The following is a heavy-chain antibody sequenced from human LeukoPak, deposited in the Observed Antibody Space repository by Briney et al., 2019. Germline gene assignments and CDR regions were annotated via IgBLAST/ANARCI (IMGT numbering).Heavy chain of an antibody. V-gene: IGHV3-30*02. D-gene: IGHD1-14*01. J-gene: IGHJ4*02. CDR3: AKATRATETDSQDY. CDR1: GFTFSSYG. CDR2: IRYDGSNK. Sequence: GGPLRLSCAASGFTFSSYGMHWVRQAPGKGLEWVTFIRYDGSNKYYADSVKGRFTISRDNSKNTLYLQMNSLRAEDTAVYYCAKATRATETDSQDYWGQGILVTVSS.